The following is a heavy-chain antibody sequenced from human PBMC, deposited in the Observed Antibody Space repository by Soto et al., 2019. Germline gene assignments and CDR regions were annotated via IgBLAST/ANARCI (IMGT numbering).Heavy chain of an antibody. V-gene: IGHV3-21*01. CDR2: ISSSSSYI. CDR3: ARHTYYQLVLRDTYYYYYYRXDV. D-gene: IGHD2-2*01. J-gene: IGHJ6*02. Sequence: WGSLSLSCAASGFTFSSYSMNWVRQAPGKGLEWVSSISSSSSYIYYAYSVKVRFTMSRDNSNNSLYLQMNSLRAEDTAVYYCARHTYYQLVLRDTYYYYYYRXDVWGQGTTVTXS. CDR1: GFTFSSYS.